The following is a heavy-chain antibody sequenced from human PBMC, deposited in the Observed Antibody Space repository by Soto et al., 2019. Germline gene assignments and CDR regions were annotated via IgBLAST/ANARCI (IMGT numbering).Heavy chain of an antibody. CDR3: ERDNEHPVRYFDWSHAFDI. CDR2: IYSGGST. CDR1: GFTVSSNY. V-gene: IGHV3-66*01. D-gene: IGHD3-9*01. J-gene: IGHJ3*02. Sequence: GGSLRLSCAASGFTVSSNYMSWVRQAPGKGLEWVSVIYSGGSTYYADSVKGGFTISRDNSKNTLYLQMNSLRAEDTAVYYCERDNEHPVRYFDWSHAFDIWGQGTMVTVSS.